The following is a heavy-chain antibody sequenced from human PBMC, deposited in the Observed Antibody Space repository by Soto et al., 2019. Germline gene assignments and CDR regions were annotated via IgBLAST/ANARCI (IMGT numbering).Heavy chain of an antibody. CDR3: ARVSSRGWVVTATRRSNYFDY. D-gene: IGHD2-21*02. V-gene: IGHV3-30-3*01. CDR2: ISYDGSNK. Sequence: QVQLVEAGGGVGQPGRSLRLSCAAYGFTFSSYAMHWVRQAPGKGLEWVAVISYDGSNKYYADSVKGRFTISRDNSKNTLYLQMNSLRDEDTAVYYCARVSSRGWVVTATRRSNYFDYWGQGTLVTVSS. CDR1: GFTFSSYA. J-gene: IGHJ4*02.